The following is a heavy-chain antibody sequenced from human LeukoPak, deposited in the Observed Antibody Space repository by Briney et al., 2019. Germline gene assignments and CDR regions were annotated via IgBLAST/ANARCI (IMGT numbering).Heavy chain of an antibody. CDR3: AKGDQILYYYDSSGPGY. V-gene: IGHV3-30*18. J-gene: IGHJ4*02. Sequence: GRSLRLSCAASGFTLSSYGMHWVRQAPGKGLEWVAVISYDGSNKYYADSVKGRFTISRDNSKNTLYLQMNSLRAEDTAVYYCAKGDQILYYYDSSGPGYWGQGTLVTVSS. D-gene: IGHD3-22*01. CDR1: GFTLSSYG. CDR2: ISYDGSNK.